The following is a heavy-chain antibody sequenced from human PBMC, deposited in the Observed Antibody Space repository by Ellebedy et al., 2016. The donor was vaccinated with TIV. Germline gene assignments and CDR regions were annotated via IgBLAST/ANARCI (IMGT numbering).Heavy chain of an antibody. CDR2: IYYSGST. J-gene: IGHJ4*02. V-gene: IGHV4-39*01. D-gene: IGHD3-9*01. CDR3: ARHESYDIFTGYYHLDY. CDR1: GDSVSNSDFH. Sequence: SETLSLTCSVSGDSVSNSDFHWGWIRQPPGKGLEWIGNIYYSGSTYYNPSLKSRVTISVDTSKNQFFLKLSSVTAADTAVYYCARHESYDIFTGYYHLDYWGQGTLVTVSS.